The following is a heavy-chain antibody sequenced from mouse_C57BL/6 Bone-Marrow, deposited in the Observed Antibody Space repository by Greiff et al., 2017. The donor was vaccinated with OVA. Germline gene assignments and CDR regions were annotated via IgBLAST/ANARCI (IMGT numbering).Heavy chain of an antibody. Sequence: QVQLQQSGAELVRPGTSVKVSCKASGYAFTNYLIEWVKQRPGQGLEWIGVINPGSGGPNYNEKFKGKATLTADKSSSTAYMQLSSLTSEDSAVYFCARYDYDVYAMDYWGQGTSVTVSS. V-gene: IGHV1-54*01. CDR3: ARYDYDVYAMDY. CDR2: INPGSGGP. D-gene: IGHD2-4*01. J-gene: IGHJ4*01. CDR1: GYAFTNYL.